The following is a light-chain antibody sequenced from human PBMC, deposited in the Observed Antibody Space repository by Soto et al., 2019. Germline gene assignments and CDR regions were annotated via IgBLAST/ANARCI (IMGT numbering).Light chain of an antibody. CDR3: SSYASSSPYV. CDR2: DVS. CDR1: SSDVGGYNY. V-gene: IGLV2-14*01. J-gene: IGLJ1*01. Sequence: QSALTQPASVSASPGQSITISCTGTSSDVGGYNYVSWYQQHPGKAPKLMFYDVSNRPSVVSNRFSGSKSGKTASLTISGLQDEDEADYYCSSYASSSPYVFGTGTKVTVL.